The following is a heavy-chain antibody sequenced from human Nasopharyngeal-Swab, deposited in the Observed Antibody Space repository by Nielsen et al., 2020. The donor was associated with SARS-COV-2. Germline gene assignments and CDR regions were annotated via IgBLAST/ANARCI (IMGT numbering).Heavy chain of an antibody. V-gene: IGHV1-18*01. J-gene: IGHJ4*02. D-gene: IGHD6-19*01. Sequence: ASVKVSCKASGYTFTSYGICWVRQAPGQGLEWMGWISAYNGNTNYAQKLQGRVTMTTDTSTSTAYMELRSLRSDDTAVYYCARSTIAVAGRGISDYWGQGTLVTVSS. CDR3: ARSTIAVAGRGISDY. CDR2: ISAYNGNT. CDR1: GYTFTSYG.